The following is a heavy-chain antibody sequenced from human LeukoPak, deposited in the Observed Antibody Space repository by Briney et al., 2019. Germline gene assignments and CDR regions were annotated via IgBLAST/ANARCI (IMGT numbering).Heavy chain of an antibody. V-gene: IGHV3-21*01. CDR3: ATVFPQEQFRVAPPDY. Sequence: GGSLRLSCAASGFAFSTYSMIWVRQTPGKDLEWVSSISSTSTYIYYADSVKGRFTISRDNARNSLYLQMNSLRADDTAVYYCATVFPQEQFRVAPPDYGGQGTLVTVSS. D-gene: IGHD1-26*01. J-gene: IGHJ4*02. CDR1: GFAFSTYS. CDR2: ISSTSTYI.